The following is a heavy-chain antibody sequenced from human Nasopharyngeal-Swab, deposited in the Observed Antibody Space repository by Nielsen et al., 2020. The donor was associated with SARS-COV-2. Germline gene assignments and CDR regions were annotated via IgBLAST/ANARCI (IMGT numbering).Heavy chain of an antibody. CDR3: ARDSRYSSSWYAYYYYYMDV. J-gene: IGHJ6*03. Sequence: SETLSLTCTVSGGSISSGGYYWSWIGQHPGKGLEWIGYIYYSGRTYYNPSLKSRVTISVDTSKNQFSLKLSSVTAADTAVYYCARDSRYSSSWYAYYYYYMDVWGKGTTVTVSS. D-gene: IGHD6-13*01. V-gene: IGHV4-31*03. CDR2: IYYSGRT. CDR1: GGSISSGGYY.